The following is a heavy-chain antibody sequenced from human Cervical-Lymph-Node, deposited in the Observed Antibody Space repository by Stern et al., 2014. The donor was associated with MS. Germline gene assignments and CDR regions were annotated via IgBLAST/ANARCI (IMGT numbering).Heavy chain of an antibody. Sequence: DVQLVESGGGLVQPGGSLRLSCAASGFTFSSSFMIWVRQAPGKGLEWISYITNSGRTKSYADSVKGRFTVSRDNDENSLYLHMNSLRDEDTAVYYCARLRGGGPRNAFDLWGQGTVVTVSS. D-gene: IGHD2-21*01. CDR3: ARLRGGGPRNAFDL. J-gene: IGHJ3*01. CDR2: ITNSGRTK. CDR1: GFTFSSSF. V-gene: IGHV3-48*02.